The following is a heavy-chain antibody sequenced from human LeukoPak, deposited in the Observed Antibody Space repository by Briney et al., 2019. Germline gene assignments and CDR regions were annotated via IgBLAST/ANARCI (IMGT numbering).Heavy chain of an antibody. Sequence: ASVKVSCKASGYTFTGDYMHWVRQAPGQGVEWMGWINPNSGGTNYAQKFQGRGTMTRDTAISTAYMELSRLGSDDTAVYYCARDALWFGDLNDGFDIWGQGTMVTVSS. CDR1: GYTFTGDY. CDR2: INPNSGGT. D-gene: IGHD3-10*01. CDR3: ARDALWFGDLNDGFDI. J-gene: IGHJ3*02. V-gene: IGHV1-2*02.